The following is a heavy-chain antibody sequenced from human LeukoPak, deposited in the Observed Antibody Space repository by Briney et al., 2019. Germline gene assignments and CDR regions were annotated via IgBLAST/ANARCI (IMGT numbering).Heavy chain of an antibody. CDR3: ARVITFGGVIVPFDP. D-gene: IGHD3-16*02. V-gene: IGHV1-69*01. J-gene: IGHJ5*02. CDR1: GGTFSSYA. Sequence: GSSVKVSCKASGGTFSSYAISWVRQAPGQGLEWMGGIIPIFGTANYAQKFQGRVTITADESTSTAYMELSSLRSDDTAVYYCARVITFGGVIVPFDPWGQGTLVTVSS. CDR2: IIPIFGTA.